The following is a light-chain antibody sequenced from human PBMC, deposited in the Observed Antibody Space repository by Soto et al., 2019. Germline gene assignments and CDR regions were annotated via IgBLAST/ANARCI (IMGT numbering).Light chain of an antibody. Sequence: QSVLTQPPSASGSPGQSVTISCSGTGGDIGRYDFVSWYQQYPGKVPKLLIYEVDKRPSGVPGRFSGSKSGDRASLTVSGLRPEDEADYHCSAYAGGNIVLFGGGTKLTVL. J-gene: IGLJ2*01. CDR2: EVD. V-gene: IGLV2-8*01. CDR3: SAYAGGNIVL. CDR1: GGDIGRYDF.